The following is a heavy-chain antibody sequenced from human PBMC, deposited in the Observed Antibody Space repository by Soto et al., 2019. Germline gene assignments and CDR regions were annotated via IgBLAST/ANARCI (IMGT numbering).Heavy chain of an antibody. Sequence: ASVKVSCKASGYTFTSYDINWVRQATGQGLEWMGWMNPNSGNTGYAQKFQGRVTMTRNTSISTAYMELSSLRSEDTAVYYCASSSREQWLVRRYYYGMDVWGQGTTVTVS. D-gene: IGHD6-19*01. CDR2: MNPNSGNT. CDR3: ASSSREQWLVRRYYYGMDV. V-gene: IGHV1-8*01. CDR1: GYTFTSYD. J-gene: IGHJ6*02.